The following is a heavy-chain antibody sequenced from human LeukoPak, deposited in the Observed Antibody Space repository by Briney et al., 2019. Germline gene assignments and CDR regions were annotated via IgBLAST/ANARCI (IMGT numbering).Heavy chain of an antibody. CDR3: AKVAQLLWFGELLSAYFDY. V-gene: IGHV3-23*01. J-gene: IGHJ4*02. D-gene: IGHD3-10*01. CDR2: ISGSGGST. CDR1: GFTFSSYG. Sequence: GGSLRLSCAASGFTFSSYGMNWVRQAPGKGLEWVSAISGSGGSTYYADSVKGRFTISRDNSKNTLYLQMNSLRAEDTAVYYCAKVAQLLWFGELLSAYFDYWGQGTLVTVSS.